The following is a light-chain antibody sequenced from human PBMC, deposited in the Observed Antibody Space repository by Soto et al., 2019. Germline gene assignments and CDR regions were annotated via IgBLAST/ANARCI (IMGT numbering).Light chain of an antibody. Sequence: QSVLTQPASVSGSPGQSITISCTGTSSDVGSYNLVSWYQQHPGKAPKLMIYEGSKRPSGVSNRFSGSKSGNTASLTISGLQAEDEADYHCCSYASRSTPYAFGTGTKVT. CDR2: EGS. J-gene: IGLJ1*01. CDR3: CSYASRSTPYA. CDR1: SSDVGSYNL. V-gene: IGLV2-23*01.